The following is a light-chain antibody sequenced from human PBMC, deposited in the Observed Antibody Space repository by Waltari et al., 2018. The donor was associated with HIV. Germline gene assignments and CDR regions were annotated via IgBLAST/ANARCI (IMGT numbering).Light chain of an antibody. CDR2: DDT. V-gene: IGLV3-21*02. Sequence: SYVLTQPASVSVAPGQTANVTCGGDNVESKSVHWYQQRAGKAPILVLDDDTDRPSGIPERFSGSNFGNTATLTISRVEAGDEGDYYCHVWESSSDEYVFGTGTKVTV. CDR1: NVESKS. J-gene: IGLJ1*01. CDR3: HVWESSSDEYV.